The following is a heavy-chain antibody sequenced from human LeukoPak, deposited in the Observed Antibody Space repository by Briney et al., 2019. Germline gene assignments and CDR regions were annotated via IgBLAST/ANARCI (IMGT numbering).Heavy chain of an antibody. Sequence: PGGSLRLSCAASGFTFSNAWMSWVRQAPGKGLEWVGRIKSKTDGGTTDYAAPVKGRFTISRDDSKNTLYLQMNSLKTEDTAVYYCTTEAGILTGYYNVRPVDYYYGMDVWGQGTTVTVSS. CDR3: TTEAGILTGYYNVRPVDYYYGMDV. J-gene: IGHJ6*02. V-gene: IGHV3-15*01. D-gene: IGHD3-9*01. CDR2: IKSKTDGGTT. CDR1: GFTFSNAW.